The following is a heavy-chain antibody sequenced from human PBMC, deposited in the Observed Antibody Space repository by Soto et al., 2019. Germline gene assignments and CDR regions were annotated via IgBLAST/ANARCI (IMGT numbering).Heavy chain of an antibody. CDR3: ARDLLDHRPDLTTVTTGAFDI. CDR2: PIPIFGTA. D-gene: IGHD4-17*01. Sequence: QVQLVQAGAAVKKPGSSVKVSCKASGGTFSSDAISWVRQAPGQGLEWMGGPIPIFGTANYAQKFQGSVTITADESTSTAYMELSSLRSEDTAVYYCARDLLDHRPDLTTVTTGAFDIWGHGTMVTVSS. J-gene: IGHJ3*02. V-gene: IGHV1-69*01. CDR1: GGTFSSDA.